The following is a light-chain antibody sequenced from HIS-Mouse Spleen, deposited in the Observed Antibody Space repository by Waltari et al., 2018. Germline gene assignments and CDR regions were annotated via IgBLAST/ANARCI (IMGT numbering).Light chain of an antibody. V-gene: IGLV2-11*01. Sequence: QSALTQPRSVSGSPGQSVTISCTGTRSDVGGYNYVSWYQQHPGKAPKLMIYDVSKRPSGVPDRFSGSKSGNTASLTISGLQAEDEADYYCCSYAGSYNWVFGGGTKLTVL. CDR2: DVS. CDR1: RSDVGGYNY. CDR3: CSYAGSYNWV. J-gene: IGLJ3*02.